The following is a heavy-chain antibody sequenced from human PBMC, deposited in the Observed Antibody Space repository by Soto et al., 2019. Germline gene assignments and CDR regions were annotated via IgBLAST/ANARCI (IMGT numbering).Heavy chain of an antibody. V-gene: IGHV3-30-3*01. Sequence: PGGSLRLSCAASGFTFSSYAMHWVRQAPGKGLEWVAVISYDGSNKYYADSVKGRFTISRDNSKNTLYLQMNSLRAEDTAVYYCARGFASGSYSYYYYYGMDVWGQGTTVTV. CDR3: ARGFASGSYSYYYYYGMDV. CDR1: GFTFSSYA. CDR2: ISYDGSNK. J-gene: IGHJ6*02. D-gene: IGHD1-26*01.